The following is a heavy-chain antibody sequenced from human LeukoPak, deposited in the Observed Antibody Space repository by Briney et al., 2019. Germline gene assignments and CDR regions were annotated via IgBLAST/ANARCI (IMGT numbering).Heavy chain of an antibody. CDR1: GYTFTGYY. D-gene: IGHD3-22*01. CDR3: ARVRSYYDYSGSFDY. J-gene: IGHJ4*02. CDR2: INPNSGGT. V-gene: IGHV1-2*02. Sequence: ASVKVSCKASGYTFTGYYMHWVRQAPGQGLEWMGWINPNSGGTNYAQKFKGRVTMTRDTSISTAYMELSRLRSDDTAVYFCARVRSYYDYSGSFDYWGQGTLVTVSS.